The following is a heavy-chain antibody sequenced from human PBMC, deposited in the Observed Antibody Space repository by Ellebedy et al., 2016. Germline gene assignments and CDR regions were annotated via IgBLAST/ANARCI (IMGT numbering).Heavy chain of an antibody. J-gene: IGHJ4*02. CDR1: DESFTGYY. CDR2: INHSGRS. D-gene: IGHD2-8*02. Sequence: SETLSLTCAVYDESFTGYYLTWIRQPPGRGLEWIGEINHSGRSTYNPSLKSRATISVDTSKNQFSLKLTSVIAADTAVYYCARVPGVLSYFDYWGQGTLVTVSS. V-gene: IGHV4-34*01. CDR3: ARVPGVLSYFDY.